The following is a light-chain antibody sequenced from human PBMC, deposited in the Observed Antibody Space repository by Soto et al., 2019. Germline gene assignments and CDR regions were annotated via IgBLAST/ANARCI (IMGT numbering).Light chain of an antibody. CDR1: QSISNR. Sequence: DLQLTQSPSTLSASVGDRVTITCRATQSISNRLAWYQQKAGRAPKVLIFDASILESGVPSRFSGSGSATEFSLTISRLQPDDFATYYCQHYGLLWTFGQGTKGAI. CDR2: DAS. CDR3: QHYGLLWT. V-gene: IGKV1-5*01. J-gene: IGKJ1*01.